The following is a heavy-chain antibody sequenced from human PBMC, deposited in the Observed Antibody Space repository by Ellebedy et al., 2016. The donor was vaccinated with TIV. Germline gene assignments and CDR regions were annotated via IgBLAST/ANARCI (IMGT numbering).Heavy chain of an antibody. CDR1: GYTFTSYF. CDR3: ARDVAGFDP. V-gene: IGHV1-46*01. D-gene: IGHD2-15*01. CDR2: INPRGGST. J-gene: IGHJ5*02. Sequence: ASVKVSCKASGYTFTSYFMHWVRQAPGQGLEWMGIINPRGGSTSYAQKFQGRVTMTRDTSTSTVYMELSSLRYDDTAVYYCARDVAGFDPWGQGTLVTASS.